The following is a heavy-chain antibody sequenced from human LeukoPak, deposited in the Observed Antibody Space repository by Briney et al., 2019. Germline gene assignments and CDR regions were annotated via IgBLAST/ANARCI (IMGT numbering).Heavy chain of an antibody. Sequence: GGSLRLSCAASGFTFSNYAMTWVRQAPGKGLEWVAFISHDGGKKDYADSVKGRFSISRDNSKNTVNLQMNSLRDEDTAVYYCARDRYGDGFAHLDYWGQGALVTVSS. D-gene: IGHD5-24*01. V-gene: IGHV3-30*03. CDR2: ISHDGGKK. CDR1: GFTFSNYA. J-gene: IGHJ4*02. CDR3: ARDRYGDGFAHLDY.